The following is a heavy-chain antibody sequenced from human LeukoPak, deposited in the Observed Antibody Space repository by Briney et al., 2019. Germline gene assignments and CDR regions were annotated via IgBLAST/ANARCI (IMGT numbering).Heavy chain of an antibody. CDR3: ARPGFRSSGWYELGY. D-gene: IGHD6-19*01. Sequence: ASVKVSCKASGYTFTGYYMHWVRQAPGQGLEWMGWINPNSGGTNYAQKFQGRVTMTRDTSISTAYMELSRLRSDDTAVYYCARPGFRSSGWYELGYWGQGTLVTVSS. J-gene: IGHJ4*02. CDR1: GYTFTGYY. CDR2: INPNSGGT. V-gene: IGHV1-2*02.